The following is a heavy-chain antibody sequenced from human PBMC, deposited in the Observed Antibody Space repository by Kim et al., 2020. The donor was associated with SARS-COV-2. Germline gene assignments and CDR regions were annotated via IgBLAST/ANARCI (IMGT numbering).Heavy chain of an antibody. D-gene: IGHD2-2*01. CDR2: IRSKANSYAT. CDR3: TGYCSSTSCYGRSGY. CDR1: GFTFSGSA. Sequence: GGSLRLSCAASGFTFSGSAMHWVRQASGKGLEWVGRIRSKANSYATAYAASVKGRFTISRDDSKNTAYLQMNSLKTEDTAVYYCTGYCSSTSCYGRSGYWGQGTLVTVSS. V-gene: IGHV3-73*01. J-gene: IGHJ4*02.